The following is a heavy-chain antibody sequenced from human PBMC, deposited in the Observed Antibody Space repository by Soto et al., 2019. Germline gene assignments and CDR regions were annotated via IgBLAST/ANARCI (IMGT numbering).Heavy chain of an antibody. CDR3: XRTEDXGYDFLYNWFDP. V-gene: IGHV1-69*01. D-gene: IGHD5-12*01. CDR2: IIPIFGTA. Sequence: QVQLVQSGAEVKKPGSSVKVSCKASGGTFSSYAISWVRQAPGQGLEWMGGIIPIFGTANYAQKFQGRVTITADESKSTAYMELSSLRSEDTAVYYXXRTEDXGYDFLYNWFDPWGQGTLVTVSS. CDR1: GGTFSSYA. J-gene: IGHJ5*02.